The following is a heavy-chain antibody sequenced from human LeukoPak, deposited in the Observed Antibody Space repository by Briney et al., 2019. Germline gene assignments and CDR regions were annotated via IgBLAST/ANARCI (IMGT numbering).Heavy chain of an antibody. D-gene: IGHD3-22*01. CDR1: CGSISSYY. CDR3: ARGVYDSSGRFDY. J-gene: IGHJ4*02. CDR2: IYYSGST. V-gene: IGHV4-59*01. Sequence: SETLSLTCTVSCGSISSYYWSWIRQPPGKGLEWIGYIYYSGSTNYNPSLKSRVTISVDTSKNQFSLKLSSVTAADTAVYYCARGVYDSSGRFDYWGQGTLVTVSS.